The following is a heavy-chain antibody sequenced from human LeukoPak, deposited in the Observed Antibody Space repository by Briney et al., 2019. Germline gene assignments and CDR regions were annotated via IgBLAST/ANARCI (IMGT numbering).Heavy chain of an antibody. V-gene: IGHV3-30*02. Sequence: GGSLRLSCAASGFTFSSYGMHWVRQAPGKGLEWVAFIRYDGSNKYYADSVKGRFTISRDNSKNTLYLQMNSLRAEDTAVYYCAREWDYGGNSVAFDIWGQGTMVTVSS. D-gene: IGHD4-23*01. CDR2: IRYDGSNK. CDR3: AREWDYGGNSVAFDI. CDR1: GFTFSSYG. J-gene: IGHJ3*02.